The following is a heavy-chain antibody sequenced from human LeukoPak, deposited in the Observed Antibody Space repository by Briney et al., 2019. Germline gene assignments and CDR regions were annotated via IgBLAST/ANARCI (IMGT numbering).Heavy chain of an antibody. Sequence: GGSLRLSCAASGFTFSSYGMHWVRQAPGKGLEWVAFIRYDGSNKYYADSVKGRFTISRDNSKNTLYPQMNSLRAEDTPVYYCAKGYCSGGSCYYPYYFDYWGQGTLVTVSS. D-gene: IGHD2-15*01. V-gene: IGHV3-30*02. CDR1: GFTFSSYG. CDR2: IRYDGSNK. J-gene: IGHJ4*02. CDR3: AKGYCSGGSCYYPYYFDY.